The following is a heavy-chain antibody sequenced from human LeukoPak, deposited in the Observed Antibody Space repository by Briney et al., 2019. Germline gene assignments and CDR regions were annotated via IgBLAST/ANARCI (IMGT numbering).Heavy chain of an antibody. CDR3: ARRPAVAGTLPDY. CDR2: MNPNSGNT. J-gene: IGHJ4*02. CDR1: GYTFTNYD. Sequence: ASVKVSCKASGYTFTNYDINWVRQAAGQGLEWMGWMNPNSGNTGYAQKFQGRVTMTRDNSITTAYMELSSLRAEDTAIYCCARRPAVAGTLPDYWGQGTLVTVSS. D-gene: IGHD6-19*01. V-gene: IGHV1-8*01.